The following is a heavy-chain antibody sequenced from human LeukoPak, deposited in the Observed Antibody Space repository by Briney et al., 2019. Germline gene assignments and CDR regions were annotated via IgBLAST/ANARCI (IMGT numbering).Heavy chain of an antibody. V-gene: IGHV4-59*12. Sequence: PSETLSLTCTVSGGSISSYYRSWIRQPPGKGLEWIGYIYYSGSTNYNPSLKSRVTISVDTSKNQFSLKLSSVTAADTAVYYCARDAGRTFDYWGQGTLVTVSS. CDR3: ARDAGRTFDY. CDR2: IYYSGST. J-gene: IGHJ4*02. CDR1: GGSISSYY. D-gene: IGHD1-26*01.